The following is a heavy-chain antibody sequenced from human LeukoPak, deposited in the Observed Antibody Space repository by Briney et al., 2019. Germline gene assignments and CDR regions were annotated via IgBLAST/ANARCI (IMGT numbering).Heavy chain of an antibody. J-gene: IGHJ5*02. CDR2: IKQDGSEK. Sequence: AGGSLRLSCAASGFTFSSYWMSWVRQAPGKGLEWVANIKQDGSEKYYVDSAKGRFTISRDNAKNSLYLQMNSLRAEDTAVYFCARVLIETRFIWFDPWGQGTLVTVSS. CDR3: ARVLIETRFIWFDP. CDR1: GFTFSSYW. V-gene: IGHV3-7*01. D-gene: IGHD2-8*01.